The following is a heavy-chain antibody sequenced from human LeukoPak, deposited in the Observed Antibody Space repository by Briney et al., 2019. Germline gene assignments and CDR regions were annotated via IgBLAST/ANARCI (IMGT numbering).Heavy chain of an antibody. V-gene: IGHV3-9*01. J-gene: IGHJ4*02. CDR2: ISWNSGSI. Sequence: PGGSLRLSCAASGFTFSSYAMSWVRQAPGKGLEWVSGISWNSGSIGYADSVKGRFTISRDNAKNSLYLQMNSLRAEDTAVYYCARDHDGYFDYWGQGTLVTVSS. CDR3: ARDHDGYFDY. CDR1: GFTFSSYA.